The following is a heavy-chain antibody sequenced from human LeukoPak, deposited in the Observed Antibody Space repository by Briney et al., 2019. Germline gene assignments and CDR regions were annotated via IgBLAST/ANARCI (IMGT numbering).Heavy chain of an antibody. CDR2: ISSSGSTI. D-gene: IGHD3-22*01. J-gene: IGHJ3*02. CDR1: GFTFSDYY. CDR3: AKSYDSSGYYVFAAFDI. V-gene: IGHV3-11*01. Sequence: PGGSLRLSCAASGFTFSDYYMSWIRQAAGKGLEWVSYISSSGSTIYYADSVKGRFTISRDNAKNSLYLQMNSLRAEDTAVYYCAKSYDSSGYYVFAAFDIWGQGTMVTVSS.